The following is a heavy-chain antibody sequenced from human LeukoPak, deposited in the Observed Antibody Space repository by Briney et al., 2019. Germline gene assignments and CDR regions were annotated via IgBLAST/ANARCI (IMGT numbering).Heavy chain of an antibody. J-gene: IGHJ4*02. CDR3: ARAFGTTSIWVERYYFDY. D-gene: IGHD1-7*01. V-gene: IGHV1-18*01. Sequence: ASVKVSCKASGYTFPSYGISWVRPAPGQGLEWMEWISAYNGNTNYAQKLQGRVTMTTDTSTSTAYMELRSLRSDDTAVYYCARAFGTTSIWVERYYFDYWGQGTLVTVSS. CDR1: GYTFPSYG. CDR2: ISAYNGNT.